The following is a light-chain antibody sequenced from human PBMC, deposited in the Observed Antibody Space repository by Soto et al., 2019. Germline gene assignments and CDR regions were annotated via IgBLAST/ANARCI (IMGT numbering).Light chain of an antibody. V-gene: IGLV1-40*01. CDR3: QSYDSSLSVV. Sequence: QSVLTQPPSVSGAPGQRVTISCTGSSSNIGAGYDVHWYQQLPETAPKLLIYGNTNRPSGVPDRFSGSKSGISASLAITGLQAEDEADYYCQSYDSSLSVVFGGGTKVTVL. CDR1: SSNIGAGYD. CDR2: GNT. J-gene: IGLJ2*01.